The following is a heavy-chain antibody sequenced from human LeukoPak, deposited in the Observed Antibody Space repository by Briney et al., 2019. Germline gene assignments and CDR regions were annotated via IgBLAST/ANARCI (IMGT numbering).Heavy chain of an antibody. CDR3: AGHDLIAVAGHNWFDP. Sequence: SETLFLTCTVSGGSISSSSYYWGWIRQPPGKGLEWIGSIYYSGSTYYNPSLKSRVTISVDTSKTQFSLKLRSVPATGTAVHSCAGHDLIAVAGHNWFDPWGQGTLVTVSS. J-gene: IGHJ5*02. D-gene: IGHD6-19*01. V-gene: IGHV4-39*01. CDR1: GGSISSSSYY. CDR2: IYYSGST.